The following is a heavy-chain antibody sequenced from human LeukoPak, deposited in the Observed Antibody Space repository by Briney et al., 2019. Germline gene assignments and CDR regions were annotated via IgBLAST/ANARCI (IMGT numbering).Heavy chain of an antibody. Sequence: GGSLRLSCAASGFTFSSYAMSWVRQAPGRGLEWVSTISGSGGSTHYADSVKGRFTISRDNSKNTLYLQMNSLRAEEKAVYYCVRGYSYGWFDPWGQGTLVTVSS. CDR1: GFTFSSYA. D-gene: IGHD5-18*01. J-gene: IGHJ5*02. CDR2: ISGSGGST. CDR3: VRGYSYGWFDP. V-gene: IGHV3-23*01.